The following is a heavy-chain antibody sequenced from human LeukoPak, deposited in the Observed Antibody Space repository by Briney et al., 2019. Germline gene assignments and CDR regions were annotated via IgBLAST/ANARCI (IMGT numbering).Heavy chain of an antibody. D-gene: IGHD6-13*01. CDR1: GFTFSSYA. V-gene: IGHV3-23*01. CDR2: ISGSGGST. CDR3: ANLYSSSWSLVLGAFDI. J-gene: IGHJ3*02. Sequence: GGSLRLSCAASGFTFSSYAMSWVRQAPGKGLEWVSAISGSGGSTYYADSVKGRFTISRDNSKNTLYLQMNSLRAEDTAVYYCANLYSSSWSLVLGAFDIWGQGTMVTVSS.